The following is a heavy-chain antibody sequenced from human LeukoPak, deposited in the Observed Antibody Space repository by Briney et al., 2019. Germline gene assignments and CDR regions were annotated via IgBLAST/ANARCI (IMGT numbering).Heavy chain of an antibody. CDR2: IRSKAYGGTT. CDR3: TRDSSGYDSNDY. J-gene: IGHJ4*02. V-gene: IGHV3-49*04. Sequence: PGRSLRLSCTASGFTFGDYAMSWVRQAPGKGLEGVGFIRSKAYGGTTEYAASVKGRFTISRDDSKSIAYLQMNSLKTEDTAVYYCTRDSSGYDSNDYWGQGTLVTVSS. D-gene: IGHD5-12*01. CDR1: GFTFGDYA.